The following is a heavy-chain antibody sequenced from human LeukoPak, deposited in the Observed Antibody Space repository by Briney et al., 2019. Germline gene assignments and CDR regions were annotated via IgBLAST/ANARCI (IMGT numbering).Heavy chain of an antibody. Sequence: GGSLRLSCAASGFTFSSFWMHWVRQAPGKGLVWVSRLNGDGRSTIYADSVKGRFTISRDNAKNTLYLQMNSLRAEDTAVYYCARGYSSGWHDFDYWGQGTLVTVSS. J-gene: IGHJ4*02. CDR1: GFTFSSFW. V-gene: IGHV3-74*01. D-gene: IGHD6-19*01. CDR2: LNGDGRST. CDR3: ARGYSSGWHDFDY.